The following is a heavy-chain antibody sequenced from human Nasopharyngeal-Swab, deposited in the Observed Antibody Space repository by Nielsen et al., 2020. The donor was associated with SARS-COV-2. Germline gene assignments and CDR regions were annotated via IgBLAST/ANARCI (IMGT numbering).Heavy chain of an antibody. CDR1: GFTFSSYG. CDR2: ISYDGSNK. V-gene: IGHV3-30*03. CDR3: ARDRQGIAAAGNNYYYGMDV. D-gene: IGHD6-13*01. Sequence: GGSLRLSCAASGFTFSSYGMHWVRQAPGKGLEWVAVISYDGSNKYYADSVKGRFTISRDNSKNTLYLQMNSLRAEDTAVYYCARDRQGIAAAGNNYYYGMDVWGQGTTVTVSS. J-gene: IGHJ6*02.